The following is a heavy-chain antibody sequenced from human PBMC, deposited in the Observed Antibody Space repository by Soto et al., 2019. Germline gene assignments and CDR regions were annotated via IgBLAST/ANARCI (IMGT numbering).Heavy chain of an antibody. Sequence: QLQLQESGSGLVKPSQTLSLTCAVSGGSISSGGYSWSWLRQPPGKGLEWIGYIYHSGSTYSNPSLKSRVTISVDRSKNQFSLKLSSVTAADTAVYYCARAHYGDYGYGMDVWGQGTTVTVSS. CDR1: GGSISSGGYS. J-gene: IGHJ6*02. CDR2: IYHSGST. V-gene: IGHV4-30-2*01. D-gene: IGHD4-17*01. CDR3: ARAHYGDYGYGMDV.